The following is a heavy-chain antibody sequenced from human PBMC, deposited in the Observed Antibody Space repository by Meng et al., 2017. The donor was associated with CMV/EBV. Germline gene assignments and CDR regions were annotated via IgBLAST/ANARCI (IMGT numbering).Heavy chain of an antibody. CDR2: IKQEGSEK. D-gene: IGHD4-23*01. V-gene: IGHV3-7*01. CDR1: GFTFSSYW. J-gene: IGHJ4*02. CDR3: ARDSRRGNSDPELYY. Sequence: GGSLRLSCAASGFTFSSYWMSWVRQAPGKGLEWVANIKQEGSEKYYVDSVKGRFTISRDNAKNSLYLQMNSLRAEDTAVYYCARDSRRGNSDPELYYWGQGTLVTVSS.